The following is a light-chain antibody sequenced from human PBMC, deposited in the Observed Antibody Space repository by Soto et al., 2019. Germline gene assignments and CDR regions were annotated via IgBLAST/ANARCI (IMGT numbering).Light chain of an antibody. J-gene: IGLJ1*01. V-gene: IGLV2-14*01. CDR2: DVS. CDR3: SSYTSSSTRV. Sequence: QSALTQPASVSGSPGQSITISCTGTSSDVGGYNYVSWYQQHPGKAPKLMIFDVSNRPSGVSNRFSGSKSGNTASLTISGLXXXXXADYYCSSYTSSSTRVFGTGTKLTVL. CDR1: SSDVGGYNY.